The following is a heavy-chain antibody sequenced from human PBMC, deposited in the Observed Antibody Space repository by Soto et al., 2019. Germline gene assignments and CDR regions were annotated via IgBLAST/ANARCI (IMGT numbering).Heavy chain of an antibody. J-gene: IGHJ6*02. CDR1: GFTFSSYA. CDR2: ISYDGSNK. V-gene: IGHV3-30-3*01. D-gene: IGHD5-18*01. Sequence: GGSLRLSCAASGFTFSSYAVHWVRQAPGKGLEWVAVISYDGSNKYYADSVKGRFTVSRDNSKNTLYLQMSSLRAEDTAVYYCAREVSKDTAMVIYYYGKDVWGQGTTVTVSS. CDR3: AREVSKDTAMVIYYYGKDV.